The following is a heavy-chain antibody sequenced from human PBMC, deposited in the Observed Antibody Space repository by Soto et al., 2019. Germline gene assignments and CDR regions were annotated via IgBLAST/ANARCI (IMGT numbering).Heavy chain of an antibody. Sequence: EVQLVESGGGLVQPGGSLKLSCAASGFTFSGSAMHWVSQASGKWLEWGGRIRSKAHSYAPAYAASVKGRFTISRDDSKKTAYLQINSLKTNDTAGYYCTRHLSGSYSTLYNWFDPWGQGTMVTDSS. CDR3: TRHLSGSYSTLYNWFDP. D-gene: IGHD1-26*01. CDR1: GFTFSGSA. J-gene: IGHJ5*02. CDR2: IRSKAHSYAP. V-gene: IGHV3-73*02.